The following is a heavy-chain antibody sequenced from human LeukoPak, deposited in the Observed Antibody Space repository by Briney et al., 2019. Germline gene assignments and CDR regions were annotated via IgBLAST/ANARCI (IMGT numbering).Heavy chain of an antibody. CDR3: AGQTFWSGYYTFDY. CDR1: GGSISSYY. Sequence: SETLSLTCTVSGGSISSYYWSWIRQPPGKGLEWIGRIYTSGSTNYNPSLKSRVTMSVDTSKNQFSLKLSSVTAADTAVYYCAGQTFWSGYYTFDYWGQGTLVTVSS. D-gene: IGHD3-3*01. J-gene: IGHJ4*02. V-gene: IGHV4-4*07. CDR2: IYTSGST.